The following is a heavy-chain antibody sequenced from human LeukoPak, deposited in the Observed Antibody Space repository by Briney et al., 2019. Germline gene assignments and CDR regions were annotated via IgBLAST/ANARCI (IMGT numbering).Heavy chain of an antibody. Sequence: GGSLRLSCAASGFTFSSYSMNWVRQAPGKGLEWVSSISSSSSYIYYADSVKGRFTISRDNAKSSLYLQMNSLRAEDTAVYYCARDAKDTAMVNYYYYYYMDVWGKGTTVTVSS. CDR2: ISSSSSYI. CDR1: GFTFSSYS. D-gene: IGHD5-18*01. CDR3: ARDAKDTAMVNYYYYYYMDV. V-gene: IGHV3-21*01. J-gene: IGHJ6*03.